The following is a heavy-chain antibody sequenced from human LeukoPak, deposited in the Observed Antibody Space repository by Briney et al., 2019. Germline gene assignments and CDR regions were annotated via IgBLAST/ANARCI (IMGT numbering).Heavy chain of an antibody. Sequence: SETLSLTCTVSGGSISSSSYYWGWIRQPPGKGLEWIGSIYYSGSTYYNPSLKSRVTISVDTSKNQFSLKLSSVTAADTAVYYCARHTEDTAMVPYYYYYYMDVWGKGTTVTVSS. V-gene: IGHV4-39*01. J-gene: IGHJ6*03. CDR2: IYYSGST. D-gene: IGHD5-18*01. CDR3: ARHTEDTAMVPYYYYYYMDV. CDR1: GGSISSSSYY.